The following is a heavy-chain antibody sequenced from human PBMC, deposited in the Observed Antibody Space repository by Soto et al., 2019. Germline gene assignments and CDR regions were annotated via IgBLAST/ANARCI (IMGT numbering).Heavy chain of an antibody. J-gene: IGHJ5*02. Sequence: PSETLSLTCTVSGCSISNFYWSWIRQHPGKGLEWIGYIYYSGSTYYNPSLKSRVTISVDTSKNQFSLKLSSVTAADTAVYYCARDSPPPYSSPFDPWGQGTLVTVSS. CDR2: IYYSGST. CDR3: ARDSPPPYSSPFDP. D-gene: IGHD6-13*01. CDR1: GCSISNFY. V-gene: IGHV4-59*06.